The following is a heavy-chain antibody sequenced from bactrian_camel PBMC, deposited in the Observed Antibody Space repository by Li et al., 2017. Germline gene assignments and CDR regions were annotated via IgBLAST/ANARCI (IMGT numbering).Heavy chain of an antibody. CDR1: GFTFSIYG. Sequence: DVQLVESGGGSAQPGGSLRLSCAASGFTFSIYGMSWVRQVPGKGLEWVSGINSDGRTTRYADSVKGRFTISRDNAKNMLYLQMNSLKAEDTAVYYCAADPDPADAPPCRGQGTQVTVS. D-gene: IGHD3*01. CDR3: AADPDPADAPPC. CDR2: INSDGRTT. V-gene: IGHV3S42*01. J-gene: IGHJ4*01.